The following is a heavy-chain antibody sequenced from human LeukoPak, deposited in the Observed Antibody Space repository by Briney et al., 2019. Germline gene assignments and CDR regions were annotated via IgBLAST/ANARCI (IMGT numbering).Heavy chain of an antibody. Sequence: GGSPRLSCAASGFTFDDYAMHWVRQAPGKGLEWVSGISWNSGSIGYADSVKGRFTISRDNAKNSLYLQMNSLRAEDTALYYCAKARTTYDYTFDYWGQGTLVTVSS. CDR2: ISWNSGSI. J-gene: IGHJ4*02. D-gene: IGHD5-12*01. CDR3: AKARTTYDYTFDY. CDR1: GFTFDDYA. V-gene: IGHV3-9*01.